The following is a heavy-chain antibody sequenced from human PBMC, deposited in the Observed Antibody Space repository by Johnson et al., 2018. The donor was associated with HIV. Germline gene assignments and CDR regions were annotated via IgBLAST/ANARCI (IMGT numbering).Heavy chain of an antibody. J-gene: IGHJ3*02. CDR1: GFSVSNNY. Sequence: VQLVESGGGVVQPGRSLRLSCAVSGFSVSNNYMSWVHQAPGKGLEWVSVMYSGGRTYYADSVKGRFTIFRDNSKNTLYLQMNSLRAEDTAVYYCARDLKSYYDSSGYFDAFDIWGQGTMVTVSS. D-gene: IGHD3-22*01. CDR3: ARDLKSYYDSSGYFDAFDI. CDR2: MYSGGRT. V-gene: IGHV3-53*01.